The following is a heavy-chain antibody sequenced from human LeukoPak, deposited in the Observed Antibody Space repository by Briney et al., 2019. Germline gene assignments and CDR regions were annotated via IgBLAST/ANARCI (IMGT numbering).Heavy chain of an antibody. CDR1: GGSFSGYY. CDR3: ARHQRGNSDAFNI. D-gene: IGHD4-23*01. CDR2: INHSGST. V-gene: IGHV4-34*01. Sequence: SSETLSLTCAVYGGSFSGYYWSWIRQPPGKGLEWIGEINHSGSTNYNPSLKSRVTISVDTSKNQFSLKLSSVTAADTAVYYCARHQRGNSDAFNIWGQGTMVTVSS. J-gene: IGHJ3*02.